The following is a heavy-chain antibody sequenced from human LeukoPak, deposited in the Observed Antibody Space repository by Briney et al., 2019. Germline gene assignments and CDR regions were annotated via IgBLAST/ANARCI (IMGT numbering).Heavy chain of an antibody. Sequence: QPGGSLRLSCVASGFTFKNCAMSWVRQAPGKGLEWVSGINYSGGHKYYADSVKGRFTLSRDSSKNTLSLQMNSLTTEDTAVYYCAKDDSMTLDHFDYWGQGALVTVSS. CDR2: INYSGGHK. V-gene: IGHV3-23*01. CDR3: AKDDSMTLDHFDY. CDR1: GFTFKNCA. D-gene: IGHD4-11*01. J-gene: IGHJ4*02.